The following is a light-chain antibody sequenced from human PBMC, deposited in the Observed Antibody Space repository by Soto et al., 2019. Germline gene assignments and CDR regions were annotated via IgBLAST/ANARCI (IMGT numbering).Light chain of an antibody. J-gene: IGKJ1*01. CDR3: QQYNSYSWT. Sequence: EIVFPQSPGPLSLSPGETAAFPCRVSQSVSSSYIAWYQQKRGQAPRRLIYGASIRATGIPDRFSGSGSGTDFTLTISSLQPDDFATYYCQQYNSYSWTFGQGTKVDIK. CDR2: GAS. V-gene: IGKV3-20*01. CDR1: QSVSSSY.